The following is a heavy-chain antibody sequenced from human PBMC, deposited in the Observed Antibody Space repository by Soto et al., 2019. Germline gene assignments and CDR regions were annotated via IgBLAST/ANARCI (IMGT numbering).Heavy chain of an antibody. CDR3: ARAYDSSGYYYGRSYYYYYGLDV. D-gene: IGHD3-22*01. CDR1: GGTFSSYA. Sequence: GASVKVSCKASGGTFSSYAISWVRQAPGQGLEWMGGIIPIFGTANYAQKFQGRVTITADESTSTAYMELSSLRSEDTAVYYCARAYDSSGYYYGRSYYYYYGLDVWGQGTTVTVSS. J-gene: IGHJ6*02. V-gene: IGHV1-69*13. CDR2: IIPIFGTA.